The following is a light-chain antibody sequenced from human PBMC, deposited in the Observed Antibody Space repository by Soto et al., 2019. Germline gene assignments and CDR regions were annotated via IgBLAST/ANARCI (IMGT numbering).Light chain of an antibody. J-gene: IGKJ1*01. CDR2: DAS. Sequence: IQMTQSPSTLSASVGDRVTITCRASQSISSWLAWYQQKPGKAPKLLIYDASSLESGVPSRFSGSGSGTEFTLTISSLQPDDFATYYCQQYNSYSQTFGQGTKLDIK. V-gene: IGKV1-5*01. CDR1: QSISSW. CDR3: QQYNSYSQT.